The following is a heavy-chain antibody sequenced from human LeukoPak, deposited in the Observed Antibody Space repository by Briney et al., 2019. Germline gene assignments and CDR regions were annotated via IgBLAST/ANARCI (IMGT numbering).Heavy chain of an antibody. CDR2: INHSGST. Sequence: PSETLSLTCTVSGGSISSSSYYWGWIRQPPGKGLEWIGEINHSGSTNYNPSLKSRVTISVDTSKNQFSLKLSSVTAADTAVYYCATLVVNGGTRDYWGQGTLVTVSS. V-gene: IGHV4-39*07. CDR1: GGSISSSSYY. D-gene: IGHD2-15*01. J-gene: IGHJ4*02. CDR3: ATLVVNGGTRDY.